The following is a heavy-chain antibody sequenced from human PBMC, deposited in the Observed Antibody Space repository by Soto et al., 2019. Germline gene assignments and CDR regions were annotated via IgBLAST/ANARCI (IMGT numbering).Heavy chain of an antibody. D-gene: IGHD4-17*01. Sequence: QVQLQESGPGLVNPSQTLSLTCTVSGGSISSGGYYWSWIRQHPGKGLEWIGYTFYSGATYYNPSLTSRTIISVDTSKNQFSLTLTSLTAADTAVYYCARVQPYDYGANTGWLDPWCQGTLVTVSS. CDR1: GGSISSGGYY. V-gene: IGHV4-31*03. CDR3: ARVQPYDYGANTGWLDP. J-gene: IGHJ5*02. CDR2: TFYSGAT.